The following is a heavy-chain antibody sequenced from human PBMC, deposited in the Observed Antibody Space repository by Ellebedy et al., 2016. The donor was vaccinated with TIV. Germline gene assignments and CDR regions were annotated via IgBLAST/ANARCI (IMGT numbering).Heavy chain of an antibody. D-gene: IGHD2-8*01. Sequence: SETLSLTCAVSGYSISSSNWWGWIRQPPGKGLEWIGYIYYSGSTYYNPSLKSRVTMSVDTSKHQFSLKLSSVTAVDTAVYYCARYNGVMSWFDPWGQGTLVTVSS. V-gene: IGHV4-28*01. CDR1: GYSISSSNW. J-gene: IGHJ5*02. CDR3: ARYNGVMSWFDP. CDR2: IYYSGST.